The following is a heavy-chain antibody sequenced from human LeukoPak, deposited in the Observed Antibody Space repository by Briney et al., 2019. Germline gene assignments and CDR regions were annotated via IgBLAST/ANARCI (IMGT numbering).Heavy chain of an antibody. V-gene: IGHV1-46*01. CDR2: IYPRDGST. CDR1: GYTFTSYY. CDR3: ARDQEGFDY. Sequence: VSVKVSCKASGYTFTSYYMHWVRQAPGQGLEWMGMIYPRDGSTSYAQRFQDRVTVTRDTSTSTVHMELSGLRSEDTAVYYCARDQEGFDYWGQGTLVTVSS. J-gene: IGHJ4*02.